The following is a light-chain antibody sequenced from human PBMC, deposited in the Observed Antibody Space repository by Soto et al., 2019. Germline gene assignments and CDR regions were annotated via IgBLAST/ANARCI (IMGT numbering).Light chain of an antibody. CDR3: QQYNSYWT. CDR2: DAS. CDR1: QSISSW. V-gene: IGKV1-5*01. J-gene: IGKJ1*01. Sequence: DIQMTQSPSTLSGSVGDRVTITCRASQSISSWLAWYQQKPGKAPKLLIYDASSLESGVPSRFSGSGSGTEFTLTIISLQPDDFATYYCQQYNSYWTFGQGTKVDIK.